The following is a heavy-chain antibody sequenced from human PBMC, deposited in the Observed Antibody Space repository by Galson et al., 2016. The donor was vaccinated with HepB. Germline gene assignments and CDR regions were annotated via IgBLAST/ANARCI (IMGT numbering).Heavy chain of an antibody. CDR1: GGSISSSSYY. J-gene: IGHJ4*02. CDR3: APWALQTGTLHY. D-gene: IGHD1-1*01. CDR2: IYYSGST. Sequence: SETLSLTCTVSGGSISSSSYYWGWIRQPPGKGLEWIGSIYYSGSTYYNPSLKSRVTISVDTSKNQFSLKLSSVTAADTAVYYCAPWALQTGTLHYWGQGTLVTVSS. V-gene: IGHV4-39*01.